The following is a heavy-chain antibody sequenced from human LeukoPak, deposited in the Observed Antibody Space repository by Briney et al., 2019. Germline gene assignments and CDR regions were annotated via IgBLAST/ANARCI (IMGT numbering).Heavy chain of an antibody. V-gene: IGHV4-39*07. CDR2: ISYSGTT. CDR1: GGSISSNSYY. J-gene: IGHJ4*02. Sequence: SETLSLTCTVSGGSISSNSYYWGWIRQPPGKGLEWIGSISYSGTTYYNPSLKSRVTISVDTSKNQFSLKLSSVTAADTAVYYCARGITMIVVVPYYFDYWGQGTLVTVSS. D-gene: IGHD3-22*01. CDR3: ARGITMIVVVPYYFDY.